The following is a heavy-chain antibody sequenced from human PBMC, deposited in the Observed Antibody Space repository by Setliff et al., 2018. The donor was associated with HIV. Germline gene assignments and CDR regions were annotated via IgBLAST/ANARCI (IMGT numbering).Heavy chain of an antibody. CDR2: IIPIFGTA. D-gene: IGHD3-22*01. Sequence: SVKVSCKASGGTFSSYAISWVRQAPGQGLEWMGGIIPIFGTANYAEKFRDRVTISADTSTNTAYMELSSLRSDDTAVYYCAREIGDYYDSSGYYPPTDYYYGMDVWGQGTTVTVSS. V-gene: IGHV1-69*06. CDR1: GGTFSSYA. J-gene: IGHJ6*02. CDR3: AREIGDYYDSSGYYPPTDYYYGMDV.